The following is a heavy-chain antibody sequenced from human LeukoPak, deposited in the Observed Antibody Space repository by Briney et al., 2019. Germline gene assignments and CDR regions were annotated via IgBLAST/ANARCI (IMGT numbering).Heavy chain of an antibody. V-gene: IGHV3-21*01. Sequence: PGGSLRLSCAASGFTFSRYAMNWDRQAPGKGLEWVSSVGNASPYIYYADSVKGRFTFSRDNAKNSLYLQMNSLRDEDTAVYYCARGDDSQQRNDALDIWGQGTMVTVSS. CDR1: GFTFSRYA. D-gene: IGHD3-16*01. J-gene: IGHJ3*02. CDR2: VGNASPYI. CDR3: ARGDDSQQRNDALDI.